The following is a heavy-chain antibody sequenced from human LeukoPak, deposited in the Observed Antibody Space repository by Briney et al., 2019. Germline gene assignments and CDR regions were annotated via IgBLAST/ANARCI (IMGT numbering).Heavy chain of an antibody. V-gene: IGHV5-51*01. CDR1: GYSFTTYW. CDR3: ATPNPAYGGNSLGY. Sequence: GESLKISCKGSGYSFTTYWIGWVRQMPGKGLEWMGIIYPGDSDTRYSPSFQGQVTISVDRSISTAYLQWSSLKASDTAMYYSATPNPAYGGNSLGYWGQGTLVTVSS. D-gene: IGHD4-23*01. J-gene: IGHJ4*02. CDR2: IYPGDSDT.